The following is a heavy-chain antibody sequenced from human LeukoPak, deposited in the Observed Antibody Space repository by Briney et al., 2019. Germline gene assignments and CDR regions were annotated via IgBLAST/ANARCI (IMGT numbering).Heavy chain of an antibody. CDR2: ISAYNGNT. CDR1: GYTFTNYG. Sequence: ASVKVSCKGSGYTFTNYGITWVRQAPGQGLEWMGWISAYNGNTNYAQKLQGRVTMTTDTSTSTAYMELRSLRSDDTAVYYCARATYYDSSGHYYGMDVWGQGTTVTVSS. D-gene: IGHD3-22*01. V-gene: IGHV1-18*04. CDR3: ARATYYDSSGHYYGMDV. J-gene: IGHJ6*02.